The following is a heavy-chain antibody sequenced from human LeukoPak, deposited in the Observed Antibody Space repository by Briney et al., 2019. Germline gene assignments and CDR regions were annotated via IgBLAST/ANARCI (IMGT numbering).Heavy chain of an antibody. CDR3: ARFPSVRHPWSF. CDR1: VYSFIDYH. D-gene: IGHD3-10*01. CDR2: INPNSGRT. Sequence: ASVKVSCKASVYSFIDYHIHWVRQAPGQGLEWMGWINPNSGRTTYAQKFQGRFTMTGDASITTVYMVLDSLNSDDTAVYYCARFPSVRHPWSFWGQGTLVTVSS. V-gene: IGHV1-2*02. J-gene: IGHJ4*02.